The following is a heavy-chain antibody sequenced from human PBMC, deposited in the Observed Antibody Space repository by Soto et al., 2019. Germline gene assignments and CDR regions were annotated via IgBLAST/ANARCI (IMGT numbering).Heavy chain of an antibody. CDR1: SGSISSSNW. CDR3: ARGRTAARLNY. Sequence: SETLSLTCAVSSGSISSSNWWSWVRQPPGKGLEWIGEIYHSGSTNYNPSLKSRVTISVDTSKNQFSLKLSSVTAADTAVYYCARGRTAARLNYWGQGTLVTXSS. J-gene: IGHJ4*02. V-gene: IGHV4-4*02. CDR2: IYHSGST. D-gene: IGHD6-6*01.